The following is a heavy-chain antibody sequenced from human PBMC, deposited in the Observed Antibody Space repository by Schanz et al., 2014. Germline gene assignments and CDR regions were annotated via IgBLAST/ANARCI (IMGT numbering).Heavy chain of an antibody. J-gene: IGHJ5*02. CDR2: VHSSGST. Sequence: QVPLQESGPGLVKPSETLSLTCTVSGGSISGYYCSWIRQPPGKGLEWIGYVHSSGSTNYNSSLKSRVTISVATSKTQFPLKWGSVTAADTAVYYCARHLPGGYNNHGWFDPWGQGTLVTVSS. D-gene: IGHD4-4*01. CDR3: ARHLPGGYNNHGWFDP. CDR1: GGSISGYY. V-gene: IGHV4-59*08.